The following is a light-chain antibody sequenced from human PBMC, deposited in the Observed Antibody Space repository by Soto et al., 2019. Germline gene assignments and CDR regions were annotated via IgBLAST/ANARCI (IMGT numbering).Light chain of an antibody. CDR2: GAS. CDR3: QQYNNWPPMYT. J-gene: IGKJ2*01. Sequence: EIVMTQSPATLSVSPGERATLSCRASQSVSSNLAWYQQKPGQAPRLLIYGASTRATGIPARFSVSGSGTEYTLTISSVQCEDFAGYYGQQYNNWPPMYTFGQGTKLEIK. V-gene: IGKV3-15*01. CDR1: QSVSSN.